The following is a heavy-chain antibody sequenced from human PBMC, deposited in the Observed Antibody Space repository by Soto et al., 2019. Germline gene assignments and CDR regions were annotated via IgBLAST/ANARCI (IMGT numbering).Heavy chain of an antibody. CDR3: ARDKITGLFDY. CDR2: INHSGST. Sequence: SETLSLPCTISGGSIRRYYWTWVRQPPVTGLEWIGEINHSGSTNYNPSLKSRVTISVDTSKNQFSLKLTSVTAADTAVYYCARDKITGLFDYWGQGTLVTVSS. J-gene: IGHJ4*02. D-gene: IGHD2-8*02. CDR1: GGSIRRYY. V-gene: IGHV4-34*01.